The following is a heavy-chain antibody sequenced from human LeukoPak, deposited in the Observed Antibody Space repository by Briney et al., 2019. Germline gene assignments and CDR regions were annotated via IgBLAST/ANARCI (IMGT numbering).Heavy chain of an antibody. CDR2: VFYSGTT. D-gene: IGHD4-17*01. CDR1: GGSISSGSYY. J-gene: IGHJ4*02. Sequence: PSETLSLTCTVSGGSISSGSYYWGWIRQPPGKGLEWLGTVFYSGTTYYNPSLKSRVTISVGTSKNQFSLGLRSVTAADTAVYYCARLDSGDYFFDYWGQGTLVTVSS. CDR3: ARLDSGDYFFDY. V-gene: IGHV4-39*01.